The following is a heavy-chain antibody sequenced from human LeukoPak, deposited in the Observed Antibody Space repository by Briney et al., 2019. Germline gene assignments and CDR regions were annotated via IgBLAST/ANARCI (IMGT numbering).Heavy chain of an antibody. Sequence: ASVKVSCKASGYTFTGYYMHWVRQAPGQGLEWMGWIKPNSGGTNYAQKFQGRVTMTRDTSISTAYMELSRLRSDDTDVYYCARKMTTVTTPFGYWGQGTLVTVSS. J-gene: IGHJ4*02. D-gene: IGHD4-11*01. CDR1: GYTFTGYY. CDR2: IKPNSGGT. CDR3: ARKMTTVTTPFGY. V-gene: IGHV1-2*02.